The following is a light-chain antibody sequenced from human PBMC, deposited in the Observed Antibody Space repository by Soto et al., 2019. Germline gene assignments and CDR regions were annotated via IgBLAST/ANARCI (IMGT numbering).Light chain of an antibody. Sequence: QSVLTQPPSVSGAPGQRVTISCTGSSSNIGARYDVHWYQQLPGTAPKLLIYDNSNRPSGVPDRFSGSKSGTSASLAITGLQAEDAADYYCQSYDSSLSGSWVFGGGTKLTV. CDR2: DNS. V-gene: IGLV1-40*01. J-gene: IGLJ3*02. CDR3: QSYDSSLSGSWV. CDR1: SSNIGARYD.